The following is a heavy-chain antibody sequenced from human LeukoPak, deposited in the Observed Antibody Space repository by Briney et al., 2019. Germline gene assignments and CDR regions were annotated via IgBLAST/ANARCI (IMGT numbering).Heavy chain of an antibody. V-gene: IGHV3-53*01. J-gene: IGHJ5*01. CDR3: ARVLFRFFAYDS. Sequence: GGSLRLSCAASGFTVSSNYMSWVRQAPGKGLEWVSVIYSGGSTSYADSVKGRFTISRDSSKNTLYLQMNSLRAEDTAVYFCARVLFRFFAYDSWGQGILVTLSS. CDR1: GFTVSSNY. CDR2: IYSGGST.